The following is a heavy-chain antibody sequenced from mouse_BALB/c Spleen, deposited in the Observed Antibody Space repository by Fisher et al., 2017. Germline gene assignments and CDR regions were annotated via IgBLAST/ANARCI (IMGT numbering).Heavy chain of an antibody. D-gene: IGHD4-1*01. Sequence: RFTISRDNAKNTLYLQMSSLKSEDTAMYYCARLDWEGDAMDYWGQGTSVTVSS. V-gene: IGHV5-12-1*01. J-gene: IGHJ4*01. CDR3: ARLDWEGDAMDY.